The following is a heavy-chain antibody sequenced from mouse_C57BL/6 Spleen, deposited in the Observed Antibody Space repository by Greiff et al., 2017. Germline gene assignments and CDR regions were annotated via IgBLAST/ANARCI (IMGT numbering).Heavy chain of an antibody. J-gene: IGHJ3*01. Sequence: QVQLQQPGAELVQPGASVKMSCKASGYTFTSYWITWVKQSPGQGLEWLGDIYPGSGSTNYNEKFKSKATLTVDTSSSTAYMQLSSLTSEDSAVYYCASERGGLAYWGQGTLVTVSA. CDR2: IYPGSGST. CDR3: ASERGGLAY. CDR1: GYTFTSYW. V-gene: IGHV1-55*01.